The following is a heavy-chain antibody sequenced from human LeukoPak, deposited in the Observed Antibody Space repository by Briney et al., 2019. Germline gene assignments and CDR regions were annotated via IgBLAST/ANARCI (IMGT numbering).Heavy chain of an antibody. D-gene: IGHD3-10*01. Sequence: ASVKVSCKASGYTFTSYYMHWVRQAPGQGLEWMGIINPSGGSTSYAQKFQGRVTITADESTSTAYMELSSLRSEDTAVYYCARDLRYYYGSGRENWFDPWGQGTLVTVSS. V-gene: IGHV1-46*01. J-gene: IGHJ5*02. CDR1: GYTFTSYY. CDR2: INPSGGST. CDR3: ARDLRYYYGSGRENWFDP.